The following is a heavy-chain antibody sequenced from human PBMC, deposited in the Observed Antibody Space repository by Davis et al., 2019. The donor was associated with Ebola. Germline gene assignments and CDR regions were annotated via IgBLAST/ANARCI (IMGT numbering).Heavy chain of an antibody. CDR2: INDSGST. Sequence: MPSETLSLTCAVYGGSFSAYWWTWVRQSPGKGLEWIGEINDSGSTNYNPSLKRRVTISVDTSKNQFSLKLSSVTAADTAVYYCARGSRLLLRRGYYYYGMDVWGQGTTVTVSS. D-gene: IGHD3-22*01. V-gene: IGHV4-34*01. J-gene: IGHJ6*02. CDR3: ARGSRLLLRRGYYYYGMDV. CDR1: GGSFSAYW.